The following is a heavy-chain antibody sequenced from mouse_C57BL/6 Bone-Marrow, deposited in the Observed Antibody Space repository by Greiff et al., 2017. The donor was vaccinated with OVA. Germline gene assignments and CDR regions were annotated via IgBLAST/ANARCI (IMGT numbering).Heavy chain of an antibody. Sequence: VHLVESGAELARPGASVKLSCKASGYTFTSYGISWVKQRTGQGLEWIGEIYPRSGNTYYNEKFKGKATLTADKSSSTAYMELRSLTSEDSAVYFCARESYRAWFAYWGQGTLVTVSA. CDR2: IYPRSGNT. CDR3: ARESYRAWFAY. V-gene: IGHV1-81*01. CDR1: GYTFTSYG. J-gene: IGHJ3*01. D-gene: IGHD2-12*01.